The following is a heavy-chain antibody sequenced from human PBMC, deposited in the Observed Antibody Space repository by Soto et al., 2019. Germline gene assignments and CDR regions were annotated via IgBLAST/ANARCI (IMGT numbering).Heavy chain of an antibody. Sequence: PGESLKISCKGSVYSFTSYWIAWVRHMPGKGLEWMGVIYPGDSDTRYSPSFQGQVTISADKSISTAYLQWTSLKASDTALYYCARTRSFTLGFYYDGMDVWGQGTTVTVSS. V-gene: IGHV5-51*01. D-gene: IGHD6-6*01. J-gene: IGHJ6*02. CDR2: IYPGDSDT. CDR3: ARTRSFTLGFYYDGMDV. CDR1: VYSFTSYW.